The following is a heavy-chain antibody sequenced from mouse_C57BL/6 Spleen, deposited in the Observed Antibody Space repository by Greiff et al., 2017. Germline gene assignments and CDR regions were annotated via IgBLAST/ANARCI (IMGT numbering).Heavy chain of an antibody. D-gene: IGHD2-3*01. Sequence: VQLKESGPELVKPGASVKISCKASGYSFTGYYMNWVKQSPEKSLEWIGEINPSTGGTTYNQKFKAKATLTVDKSSSTAYMQLKSLTSEDSAVYYCARNPFYDGYYLYAMDYWGQGTSVTVSS. CDR1: GYSFTGYY. CDR3: ARNPFYDGYYLYAMDY. CDR2: INPSTGGT. J-gene: IGHJ4*01. V-gene: IGHV1-42*01.